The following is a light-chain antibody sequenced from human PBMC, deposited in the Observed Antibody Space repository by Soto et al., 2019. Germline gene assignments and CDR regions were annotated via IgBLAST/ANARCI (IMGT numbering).Light chain of an antibody. Sequence: QSALTQPASVSGSPGQSITISCTGTSSDVGGYNYVSWYQQHPGKAPKLMIYEVSNRPSGVSNRFSGSKSGNTASLTISGLQAEDEADYYCSSYTSSSSLYVFGTGTQ. J-gene: IGLJ1*01. CDR3: SSYTSSSSLYV. CDR2: EVS. V-gene: IGLV2-14*01. CDR1: SSDVGGYNY.